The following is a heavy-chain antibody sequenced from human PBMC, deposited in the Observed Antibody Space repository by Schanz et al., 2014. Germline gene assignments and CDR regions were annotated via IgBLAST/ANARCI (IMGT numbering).Heavy chain of an antibody. J-gene: IGHJ4*02. Sequence: EVQLVESGGGLVQPGRSLRLSCAASGFPFNEYGMLWVRQAPGKGLEWVSSISWNSGSIDYADSVKGRFTISRDNSMNTLHLQMDGLRVEDTAVYYCAREDCSATSCYFRYWGQGTLVTVSS. CDR1: GFPFNEYG. D-gene: IGHD2-21*01. CDR3: AREDCSATSCYFRY. V-gene: IGHV3-9*01. CDR2: ISWNSGSI.